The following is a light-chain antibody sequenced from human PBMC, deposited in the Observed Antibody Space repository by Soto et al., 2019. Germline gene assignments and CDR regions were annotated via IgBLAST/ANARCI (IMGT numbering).Light chain of an antibody. CDR2: KAS. Sequence: DIQMTQSPSTLSASVGDRVTITCRASQSISSLLAWYEQKPGKAPKLLIYKASSLDSRVPSRFSGSGSGTEFTLTISSLQPDDLATDYCQQYNTYPTWTFGQGTKVEIK. J-gene: IGKJ1*01. CDR3: QQYNTYPTWT. CDR1: QSISSL. V-gene: IGKV1-5*03.